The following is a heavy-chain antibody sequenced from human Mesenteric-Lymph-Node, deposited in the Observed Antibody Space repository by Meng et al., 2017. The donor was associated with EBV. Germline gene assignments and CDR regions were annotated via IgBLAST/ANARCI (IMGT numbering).Heavy chain of an antibody. V-gene: IGHV4-4*02. Sequence: HVQCPGSVPGLGRHSEHLSLTCTVFGDSISSGDWWSWARQTPGKGLEWIGQVYHRGSSSYNPSLKSRATISVDNSNNQFSLRLTSVTAADTAVYYCARGLGGSRNYYFDYWGQGTLVTVSS. CDR1: GDSISSGDW. D-gene: IGHD3-16*01. CDR3: ARGLGGSRNYYFDY. J-gene: IGHJ4*02. CDR2: VYHRGSS.